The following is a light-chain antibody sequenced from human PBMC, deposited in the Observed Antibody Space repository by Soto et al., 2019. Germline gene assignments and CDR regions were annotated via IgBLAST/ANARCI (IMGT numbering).Light chain of an antibody. CDR3: VLYMGSGVV. CDR2: STN. CDR1: SGSVSTSYY. Sequence: QTVVTQEPSFSVSPGGTVTLTCGLSSGSVSTSYYPSWYQQTPGQAPRTLIYSTNTRSSGVPDRFSGSILGNKAALTITGAQADDESDYYCVLYMGSGVVFCGGTKLTVL. J-gene: IGLJ2*01. V-gene: IGLV8-61*01.